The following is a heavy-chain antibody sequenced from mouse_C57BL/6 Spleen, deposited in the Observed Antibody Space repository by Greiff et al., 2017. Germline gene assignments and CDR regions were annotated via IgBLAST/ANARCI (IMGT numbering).Heavy chain of an antibody. D-gene: IGHD1-1*01. CDR3: ARDRNYGSREFAY. J-gene: IGHJ3*01. Sequence: EVKLQESGPGLVKPSQSLSLTCSVTGYSITSGYYWNWIRQFPGNKLEWMGYISYDGSNNYNPSLKNRISITRDTSKNQFFLKLNSVTTEDTATYYCARDRNYGSREFAYWGQGTLVTVSA. CDR1: GYSITSGYY. V-gene: IGHV3-6*01. CDR2: ISYDGSN.